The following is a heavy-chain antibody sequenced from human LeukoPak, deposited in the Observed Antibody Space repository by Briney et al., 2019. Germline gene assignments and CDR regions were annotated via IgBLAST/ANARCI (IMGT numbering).Heavy chain of an antibody. CDR1: GDSISTYC. D-gene: IGHD5-18*01. Sequence: PSETLSLTCTVSGDSISTYCWSWIRQPPGKGLEWIAYIDYRGSTTYNPSLRSRVTISVDTSRNQFSLKLSSVTAADTAVYYCARSRSGYSYDHAAFEIWGQGTMVTVSS. CDR2: IDYRGST. CDR3: ARSRSGYSYDHAAFEI. V-gene: IGHV4-59*01. J-gene: IGHJ3*02.